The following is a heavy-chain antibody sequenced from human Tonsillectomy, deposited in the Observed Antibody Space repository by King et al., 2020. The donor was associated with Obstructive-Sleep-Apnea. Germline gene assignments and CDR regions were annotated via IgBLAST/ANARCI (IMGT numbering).Heavy chain of an antibody. CDR3: ARTKGDGYNYEDYFDY. CDR2: IYYSGST. CDR1: GGSISSGGYY. D-gene: IGHD5-24*01. J-gene: IGHJ4*02. V-gene: IGHV4-31*03. Sequence: QLQESGPGLVKPSQTLSLTCTVSGGSISSGGYYWSWIRQHPGKGLEWIGYIYYSGSTYYNPSLKSRVTISVETSKNQFSLKLSSVTAADTAVYYCARTKGDGYNYEDYFDYWGQGTLVTVSS.